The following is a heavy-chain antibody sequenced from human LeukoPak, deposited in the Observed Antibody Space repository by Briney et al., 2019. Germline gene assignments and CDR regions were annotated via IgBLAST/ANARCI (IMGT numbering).Heavy chain of an antibody. CDR3: ARDAAAEWFDP. CDR1: GFTFDDYG. CDR2: INWNGGRT. D-gene: IGHD6-13*01. Sequence: GGSLRLSCAASGFTFDDYGMSWVRQAPGKGLEWVSGINWNGGRTGYADSVKGRFTISRDNAKNSLHLQMNSLRAEDTALYYCARDAAAEWFDPWGQGTLVTVSS. V-gene: IGHV3-20*04. J-gene: IGHJ5*02.